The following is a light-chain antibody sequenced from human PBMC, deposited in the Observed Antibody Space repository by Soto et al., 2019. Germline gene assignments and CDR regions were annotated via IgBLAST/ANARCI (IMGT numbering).Light chain of an antibody. CDR2: AAS. V-gene: IGKV3-20*01. CDR1: QSVSNNY. Sequence: EIVLPQSPGTLSLSPGERATLSCRASQSVSNNYLAWYQQKPGQAPRLLICAASSRATGIPDRFSGSGSGTDFTLTISRLEPEDFAVYYCQQYSDSVGTFGQGTKVDI. J-gene: IGKJ1*01. CDR3: QQYSDSVGT.